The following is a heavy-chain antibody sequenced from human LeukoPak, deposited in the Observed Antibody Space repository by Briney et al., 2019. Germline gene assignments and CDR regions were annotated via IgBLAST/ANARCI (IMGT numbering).Heavy chain of an antibody. CDR3: AKDYYDSHFGDY. CDR2: ISGSGGST. D-gene: IGHD3-22*01. J-gene: IGHJ4*02. CDR1: GFTFSSYA. V-gene: IGHV3-23*01. Sequence: GGSLRLSCAASGFTFSSYAMSWVRQAPGKGLEWVSAISGSGGSTYYADSVKGWFTISRDISKNTLCLQMDSLRAEDTAVYYCAKDYYDSHFGDYWGQGTLVTVSS.